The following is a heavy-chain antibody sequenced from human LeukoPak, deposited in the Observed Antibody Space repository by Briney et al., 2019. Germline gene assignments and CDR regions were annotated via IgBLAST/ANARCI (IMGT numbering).Heavy chain of an antibody. V-gene: IGHV3-30-3*01. CDR3: ATSSSGSYPYYYYYGMDV. CDR2: ISYDGSNK. J-gene: IGHJ6*02. Sequence: GGSLRLSCAASGFTFSSYAMHWVRQAPGKGLEWVAVISYDGSNKYYADSVKGRFTISRDNSKNTLYLQMNSLRAEDTAVYYCATSSSGSYPYYYYYGMDVWGQGTTVTVSS. D-gene: IGHD3-10*01. CDR1: GFTFSSYA.